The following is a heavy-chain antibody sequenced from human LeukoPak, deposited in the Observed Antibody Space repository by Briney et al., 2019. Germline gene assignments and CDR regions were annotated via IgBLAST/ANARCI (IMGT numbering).Heavy chain of an antibody. V-gene: IGHV4-59*01. CDR2: LSYTGKT. J-gene: IGHJ4*02. Sequence: SETLSLTCVLSGASLSTSHWICIRQLPGKGLEWIGCLSYTGKTDYNPSLTSRVTISLGTSKNQVSLKLRSVTAADTAVYYCSEGYFEPFAHWGQGTLVTVSS. CDR1: GASLSTSH. D-gene: IGHD2/OR15-2a*01. CDR3: SEGYFEPFAH.